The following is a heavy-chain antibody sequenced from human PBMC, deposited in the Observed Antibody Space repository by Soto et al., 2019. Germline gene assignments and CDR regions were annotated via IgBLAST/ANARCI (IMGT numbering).Heavy chain of an antibody. CDR1: GFTFSSYW. D-gene: IGHD3-3*01. CDR3: ARDTGPYDFWSGHNV. Sequence: LGGSLRLSCAASGFTFSSYWMTWVRQAPGKGLEWVGNIKQDGSEKYYVDSVKGRFTISRDNAKNSLYLQINSLRVEDTAVYYCARDTGPYDFWSGHNVWGQGTLVTVSS. V-gene: IGHV3-7*03. J-gene: IGHJ4*02. CDR2: IKQDGSEK.